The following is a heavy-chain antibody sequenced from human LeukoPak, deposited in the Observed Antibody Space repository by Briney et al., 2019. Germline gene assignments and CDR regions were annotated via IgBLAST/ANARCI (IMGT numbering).Heavy chain of an antibody. CDR2: ISWNSGSI. Sequence: HPGTSLRLSCAASGFSFDDYAMHWVRQAPGKGLEWVSGISWNSGSIGYADSVKGRFTTSRDNAKNSLYLQMNSLRAEDTAVYYCAKDLNDYGDYVYFQHWGQGTLVTVSS. J-gene: IGHJ1*01. V-gene: IGHV3-9*01. CDR1: GFSFDDYA. D-gene: IGHD4-17*01. CDR3: AKDLNDYGDYVYFQH.